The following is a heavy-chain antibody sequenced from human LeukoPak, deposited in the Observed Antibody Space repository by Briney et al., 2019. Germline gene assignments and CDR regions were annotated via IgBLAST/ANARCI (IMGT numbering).Heavy chain of an antibody. V-gene: IGHV3-66*04. Sequence: GGSLRLSCAASGFTVSSNYMSWVRQAPGKGLEWVSVIYSGGSTYYADSVKGRFTVSRDNSKNTLYLQMNSLRAEDTAVYYCARPYGSGRWTFDYWGQGTLVTVSS. CDR1: GFTVSSNY. D-gene: IGHD3-10*01. J-gene: IGHJ4*02. CDR2: IYSGGST. CDR3: ARPYGSGRWTFDY.